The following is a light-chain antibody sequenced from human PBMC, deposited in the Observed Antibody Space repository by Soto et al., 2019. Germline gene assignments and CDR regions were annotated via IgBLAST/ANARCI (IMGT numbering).Light chain of an antibody. V-gene: IGKV1-39*01. J-gene: IGKJ1*01. CDR3: QQTYKTPLT. CDR2: LAS. CDR1: QSISNY. Sequence: DIQMTQSPSSLSASVGDRVTITCRASQSISNYLNWYQQRPGKAPKLLLYLASSLSSGVPSKFSGSGSGTDFTRTISVLQPEDSATYYCQQTYKTPLTFCQGTTVEIK.